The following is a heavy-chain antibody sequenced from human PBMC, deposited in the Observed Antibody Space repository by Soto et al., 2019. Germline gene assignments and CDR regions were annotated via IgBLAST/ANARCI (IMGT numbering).Heavy chain of an antibody. Sequence: QVQLQQWGAGLLKPSETLSLTCAVYGGSFSGYYWSWIRQPPGKGLEWIGEINHSGSTNYNPSLKSRVTISVDTSKNHCSLRLSAVTAADTAVYYCARGADIVLMVYAGYNWFDPWGQGTLVTVSS. CDR3: ARGADIVLMVYAGYNWFDP. J-gene: IGHJ5*02. CDR2: INHSGST. D-gene: IGHD2-8*01. CDR1: GGSFSGYY. V-gene: IGHV4-34*01.